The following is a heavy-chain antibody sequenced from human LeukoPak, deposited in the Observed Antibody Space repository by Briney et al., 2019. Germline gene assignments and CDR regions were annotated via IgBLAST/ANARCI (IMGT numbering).Heavy chain of an antibody. V-gene: IGHV3-33*06. D-gene: IGHD1-26*01. CDR2: IWYDGSNK. J-gene: IGHJ4*02. CDR1: GFTFSSYG. Sequence: PRGSLRLSCAASGFTFSSYGMHWVRQAPGKGLEWVAVIWYDGSNKYYADSVKGRSTISRDNSKNTLYLQMNSLKAEDTAVYYCAKEVGATHRYFDYWGQGTLVTVSS. CDR3: AKEVGATHRYFDY.